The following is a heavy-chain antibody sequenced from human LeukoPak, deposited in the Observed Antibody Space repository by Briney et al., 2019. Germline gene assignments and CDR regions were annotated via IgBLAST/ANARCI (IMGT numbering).Heavy chain of an antibody. J-gene: IGHJ5*02. V-gene: IGHV4-34*01. CDR2: INHSGST. D-gene: IGHD3-22*01. CDR1: GXSFSGYY. CDR3: ARAPNYYDSSGYYLS. Sequence: KTSETLSLTCAVYGXSFSGYYWSWIRQPPGKGLEWIGEINHSGSTNYNPSLKSRVTISVDTSKNQFSLKLSSVTAADTAVYYCARAPNYYDSSGYYLSWGQGTLVTVSS.